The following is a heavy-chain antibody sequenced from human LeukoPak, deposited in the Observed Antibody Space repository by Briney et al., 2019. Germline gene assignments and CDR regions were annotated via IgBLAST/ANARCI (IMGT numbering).Heavy chain of an antibody. CDR1: GDTFTAYY. CDR3: AHFSRSSGVDN. J-gene: IGHJ4*02. Sequence: ASVKVSCKASGDTFTAYYMHWVRQAPGEGLEWMGWINPNTGDTKYAQKFQGRVTITKDASISTAYMDLSRLTYDDTAVYYCAHFSRSSGVDNWGQGTLVIVSS. V-gene: IGHV1-2*02. CDR2: INPNTGDT. D-gene: IGHD6-6*01.